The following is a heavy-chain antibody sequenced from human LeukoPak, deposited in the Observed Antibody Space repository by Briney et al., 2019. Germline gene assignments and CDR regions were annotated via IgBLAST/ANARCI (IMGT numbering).Heavy chain of an antibody. CDR1: GDIFINFG. D-gene: IGHD4-17*01. V-gene: IGHV1-69*13. J-gene: IGHJ6*03. CDR3: ARDVTTVTTHYYYYYMDV. CDR2: IIPTFGTT. Sequence: ASVKVSCKASGDIFINFGFNWVRQAPGQGLEWMGGIIPTFGTTHYTQKFQGRVTITADESTSTAYMELSRLRSDDTAVYYCARDVTTVTTHYYYYYMDVWGKGTTVTVSS.